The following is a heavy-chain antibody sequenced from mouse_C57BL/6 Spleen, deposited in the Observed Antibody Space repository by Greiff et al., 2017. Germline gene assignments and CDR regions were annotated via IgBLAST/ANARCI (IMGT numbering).Heavy chain of an antibody. V-gene: IGHV1-80*01. J-gene: IGHJ2*01. CDR2: IYPGDGDT. CDR1: GYAFSSYW. D-gene: IGHD6-5*01. CDR3: ARSALCLLDY. Sequence: QVQLKESGAELVKPGASVKISCKASGYAFSSYWMNWVKQRPGQGLEWIGQIYPGDGDTNYNGKFKGKATLTADKSSSTAYMQLSSLTSVDSAVYFCARSALCLLDYWGQGTTLTVSS.